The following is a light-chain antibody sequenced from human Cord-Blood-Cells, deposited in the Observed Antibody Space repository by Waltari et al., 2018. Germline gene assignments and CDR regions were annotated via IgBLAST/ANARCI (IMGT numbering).Light chain of an antibody. CDR3: LSADSSGTWV. Sequence: SYELTQPPSVSVSLGQMARITCSGEALPKKYAYWYQQKPGQFPVLVIYKDNERPSGIPERFSGSSSMTIITLTISGVQAEDEANYYCLSADSSGTWVFGGGTKLTVL. CDR2: KDN. CDR1: ALPKKY. V-gene: IGLV3-16*01. J-gene: IGLJ3*02.